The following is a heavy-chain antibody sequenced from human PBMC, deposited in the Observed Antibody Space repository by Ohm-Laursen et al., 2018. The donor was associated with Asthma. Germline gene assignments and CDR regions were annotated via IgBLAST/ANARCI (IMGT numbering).Heavy chain of an antibody. CDR3: ARDQFSIGWHTLFDH. D-gene: IGHD3-22*01. V-gene: IGHV1-18*01. J-gene: IGHJ5*02. CDR1: GYIFANYG. Sequence: SVKVSCKASGYIFANYGISWVRQAPGQGLEGMGWISAYSGDTKHVDKIQDRVTMTTDTSTSTAYMELRSLRSDDTAVYFCARDQFSIGWHTLFDHWGQGTLVTVSS. CDR2: ISAYSGDT.